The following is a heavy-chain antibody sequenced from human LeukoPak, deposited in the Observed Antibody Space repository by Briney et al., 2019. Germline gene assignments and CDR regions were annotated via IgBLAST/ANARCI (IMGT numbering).Heavy chain of an antibody. D-gene: IGHD6-13*01. V-gene: IGHV3-23*01. J-gene: IGHJ4*02. CDR1: GFTFSSHA. CDR2: ISETGGST. CDR3: AKGYSSSWYSSDY. Sequence: GGSLRLSCAASGFTFSSHAMSWVRQAPGKGLEWVSSISETGGSTYYADSVKGRLTISRDNSKNTLYLQMSSLGVEDTAVYYCAKGYSSSWYSSDYWGQGTLVTVSS.